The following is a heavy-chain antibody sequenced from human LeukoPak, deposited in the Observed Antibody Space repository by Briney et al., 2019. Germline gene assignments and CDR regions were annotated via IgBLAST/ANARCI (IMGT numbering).Heavy chain of an antibody. Sequence: KSSETLSLTCAVYGGSFSGYYWSWIRQPPGKGLEWIGEINHSGSTNYNPSLKSRVTISVDTSKNQFSLKLSSVTAADTAVYYYARVGGFHYYDSSGYPSSLYYYYYGMDVWGQGTTVTVSS. V-gene: IGHV4-34*01. CDR1: GGSFSGYY. D-gene: IGHD3-22*01. CDR3: ARVGGFHYYDSSGYPSSLYYYYYGMDV. CDR2: INHSGST. J-gene: IGHJ6*02.